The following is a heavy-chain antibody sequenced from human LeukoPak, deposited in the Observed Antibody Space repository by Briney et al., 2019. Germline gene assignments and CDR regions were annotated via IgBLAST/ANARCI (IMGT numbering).Heavy chain of an antibody. D-gene: IGHD3-22*01. CDR1: GFTVDSNY. Sequence: GGSLRLSCAASGFTVDSNYMNWVRQAPGKGLEWVSVIYSDDGTYYADPVKGRFTISRDNSKNTLYLQMNNLRAEDTAVYYCARGRGYYYDSSALGAFDFWGQGTMVTVSS. J-gene: IGHJ3*01. CDR3: ARGRGYYYDSSALGAFDF. CDR2: IYSDDGT. V-gene: IGHV3-53*01.